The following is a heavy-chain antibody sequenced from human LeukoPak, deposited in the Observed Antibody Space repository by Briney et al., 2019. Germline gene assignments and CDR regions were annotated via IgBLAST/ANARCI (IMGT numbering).Heavy chain of an antibody. V-gene: IGHV3-30*02. CDR1: GFTFSSYG. J-gene: IGHJ4*02. CDR3: AKDRPVGAFHC. Sequence: GGSLKLSCAASGFTFSSYGMHWVRQAPGKGLEWVAFIRYDGSDTYYADSVKGRFAISRDNSKTTLNLQMHSLRPDDTAVYYCAKDRPVGAFHCWGQGALVTVSS. D-gene: IGHD1-26*01. CDR2: IRYDGSDT.